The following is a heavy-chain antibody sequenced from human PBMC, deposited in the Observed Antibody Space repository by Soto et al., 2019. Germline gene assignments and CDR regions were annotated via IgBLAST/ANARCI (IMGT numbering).Heavy chain of an antibody. D-gene: IGHD3-9*01. CDR1: GGSISSYY. CDR2: IYYSGST. Sequence: QVQLQESGPGLVKPSETLSLTCTVCGGSISSYYWSWIRQPPGKGLEWIGYIYYSGSTNYNPSLKSRVTISVDTSKNQFSLKLSSVTAADTAVYYCARSSSLTGYYYYYYYMDVWGKGTTVTVSS. CDR3: ARSSSLTGYYYYYYYMDV. J-gene: IGHJ6*03. V-gene: IGHV4-59*01.